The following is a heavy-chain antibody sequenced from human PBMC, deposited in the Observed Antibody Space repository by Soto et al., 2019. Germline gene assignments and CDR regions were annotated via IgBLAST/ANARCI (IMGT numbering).Heavy chain of an antibody. CDR1: GFTFSSYA. Sequence: GGSLRLSCAASGFTFSSYAMSWVRQAPGKGLEWVSAISGSGGSTYYADSVKGRFTISRDNSKNTLYLQMNSLRAEDTAVYYCANDGDYGDRLRRVRYFDYWGQGTLVTVSS. D-gene: IGHD4-17*01. CDR3: ANDGDYGDRLRRVRYFDY. CDR2: ISGSGGST. J-gene: IGHJ4*02. V-gene: IGHV3-23*01.